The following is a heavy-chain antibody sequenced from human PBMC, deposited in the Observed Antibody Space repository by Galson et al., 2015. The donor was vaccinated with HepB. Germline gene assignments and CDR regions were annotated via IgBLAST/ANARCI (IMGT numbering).Heavy chain of an antibody. CDR2: TIPSLNIT. Sequence: SVKVSCKASGGTFSSYVITWVRQAPGQGLEWMGRTIPSLNITNYAQKFQARVTITADKSTSTAYMELSSLRSEDTAVFYCARLSPSDPRGFDVWGQGTLVTVFS. J-gene: IGHJ3*01. CDR1: GGTFSSYV. CDR3: ARLSPSDPRGFDV. V-gene: IGHV1-69*04.